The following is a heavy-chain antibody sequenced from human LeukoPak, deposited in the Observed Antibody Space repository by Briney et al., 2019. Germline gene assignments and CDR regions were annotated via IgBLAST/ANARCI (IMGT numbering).Heavy chain of an antibody. CDR3: ASFFFVWDYGSGSYYNDY. J-gene: IGHJ4*02. CDR1: GDSVSSNSAA. CDR2: TYYRSKWYN. Sequence: SQTLSLTCAISGDSVSSNSAAWNWIRQSPSRGLEWLGRTYYRSKWYNDYAVSVKSRITINPDTSKNQFSLQLNSVTPEDTAVYYCASFFFVWDYGSGSYYNDYWGQGTLVTVSS. V-gene: IGHV6-1*01. D-gene: IGHD3-10*01.